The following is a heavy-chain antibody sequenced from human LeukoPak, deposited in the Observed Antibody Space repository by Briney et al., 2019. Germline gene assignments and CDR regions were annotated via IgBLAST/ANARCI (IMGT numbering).Heavy chain of an antibody. Sequence: PSETLSLTCAVSGGSISSSDWWSWVRQTPGKGLEWIGEIFYSGETNYNPSLQSRVTISLDRSNNQFSLRLSSVTAADTAVYYCAKEENFIVGATEPFDIWGQGTMVSVSS. J-gene: IGHJ3*02. D-gene: IGHD1-26*01. CDR1: GGSISSSDW. CDR3: AKEENFIVGATEPFDI. CDR2: IFYSGET. V-gene: IGHV4-4*02.